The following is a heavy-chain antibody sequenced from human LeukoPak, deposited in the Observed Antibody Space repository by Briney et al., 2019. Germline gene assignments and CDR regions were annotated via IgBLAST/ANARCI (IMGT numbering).Heavy chain of an antibody. Sequence: ASVKVSCKAFGYTFTSNYMHWVRQAPGQGPEWMGVISPSGGSTTYAQKFQGRVTLTRDKSTSTAYMELSSLRSEDTAVYYCATRAAGIPTRPAYYYYYMDVWGKGTTVTVSS. V-gene: IGHV1-46*01. J-gene: IGHJ6*03. D-gene: IGHD6-6*01. CDR2: ISPSGGST. CDR3: ATRAAGIPTRPAYYYYYMDV. CDR1: GYTFTSNY.